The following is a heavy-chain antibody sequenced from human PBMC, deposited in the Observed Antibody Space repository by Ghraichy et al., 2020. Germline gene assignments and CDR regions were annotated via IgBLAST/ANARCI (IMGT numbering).Heavy chain of an antibody. CDR2: ISGRGGST. Sequence: GGSLRLSCAASGFGFSSYAMGWVRQAPGKGLEWVSGISGRGGSTDYADSVKGRFTISRDNPKNTLYLQMDGLRAEDTAVYYCAKDMYYDFWGLFDYWGQGALVTVSS. V-gene: IGHV3-23*01. J-gene: IGHJ4*02. D-gene: IGHD3-3*01. CDR3: AKDMYYDFWGLFDY. CDR1: GFGFSSYA.